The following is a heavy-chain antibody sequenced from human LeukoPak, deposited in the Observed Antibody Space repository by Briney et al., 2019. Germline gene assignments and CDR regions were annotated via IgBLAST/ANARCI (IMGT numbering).Heavy chain of an antibody. CDR2: IYYSGST. CDR3: ARQYSDILTGYHRGELYWYFDL. CDR1: GGSIRNYY. J-gene: IGHJ2*01. D-gene: IGHD3-9*01. Sequence: SETLSLTCTVSGGSIRNYYWSWIRQPPGKGLEWIGYIYYSGSTNYNPSLKSRVTISVDTSKNQFSLKLSSVTAADTAVYYCARQYSDILTGYHRGELYWYFDLWGRGTLVTVSS. V-gene: IGHV4-59*08.